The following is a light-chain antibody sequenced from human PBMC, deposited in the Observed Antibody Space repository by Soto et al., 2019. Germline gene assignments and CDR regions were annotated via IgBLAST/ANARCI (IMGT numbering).Light chain of an antibody. V-gene: IGLV2-14*01. Sequence: QSALTQPASVSGSPGQTITISCTGTSSDVGGYAYVSWYQQYPGKVPKLVISEVSNRPSWVSHRFYGSRSGNTASLTISGLQAEDEADYHCSSYTSRTTPVFGGGTKVTVL. CDR1: SSDVGGYAY. CDR3: SSYTSRTTPV. J-gene: IGLJ2*01. CDR2: EVS.